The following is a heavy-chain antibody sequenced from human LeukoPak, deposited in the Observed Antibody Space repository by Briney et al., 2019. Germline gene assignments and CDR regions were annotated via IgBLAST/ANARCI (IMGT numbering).Heavy chain of an antibody. J-gene: IGHJ2*01. D-gene: IGHD3-10*01. CDR2: IYYSGST. Sequence: SETLSLTCTVSGGSISSYYWSWIRQPPGKGLEWIGYIYYSGSTNYNPSLKSRVTISVDTSKNQFSLKLSSVTAADTAVYYCASSYASGSTSRRYFDLWGRGTLVTVSS. V-gene: IGHV4-59*01. CDR1: GGSISSYY. CDR3: ASSYASGSTSRRYFDL.